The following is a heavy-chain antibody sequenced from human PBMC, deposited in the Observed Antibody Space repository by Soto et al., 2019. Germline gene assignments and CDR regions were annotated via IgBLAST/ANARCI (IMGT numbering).Heavy chain of an antibody. D-gene: IGHD4-17*01. CDR1: GGSISSSSYY. V-gene: IGHV4-39*01. CDR3: ARHYGDYYYYYMDV. CDR2: IYYSGST. Sequence: TLSLTCTVSGGSISSSSYYWGWIRQPPGKGLEWIGSIYYSGSTYYNPSLKSRVTISVDTSKNQFSLKLSSVTAADTAVYYCARHYGDYYYYYMDVWGKGTTVTVSS. J-gene: IGHJ6*03.